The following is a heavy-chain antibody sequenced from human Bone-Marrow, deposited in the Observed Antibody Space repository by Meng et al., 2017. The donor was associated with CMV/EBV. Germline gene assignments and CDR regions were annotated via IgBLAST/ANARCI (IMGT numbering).Heavy chain of an antibody. CDR2: INPNRGAT. J-gene: IGHJ4*02. Sequence: ASVKVSCKASGYTFTSYGISWVRQAPGQGLEWMGWINPNRGATHYAQKFQGRVTMTRDTSISAAYMDLSRLRFDDTAVYWCARERGDSGYDAFDYWGQGTLVTVSS. CDR1: GYTFTSYG. D-gene: IGHD5-12*01. CDR3: ARERGDSGYDAFDY. V-gene: IGHV1-2*02.